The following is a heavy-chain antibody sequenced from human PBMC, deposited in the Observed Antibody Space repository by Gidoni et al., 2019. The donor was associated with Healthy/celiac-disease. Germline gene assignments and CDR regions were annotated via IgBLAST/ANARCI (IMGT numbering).Heavy chain of an antibody. J-gene: IGHJ6*02. V-gene: IGHV3-11*06. CDR2: ISSSSSYT. D-gene: IGHD5-18*01. CDR3: ARDGRYGGFGYYYYGMDV. Sequence: QVQLVESGGGLVKPGGSLRLSCAASGFTFRDYYMSWIRQAPGKGLEWVSYISSSSSYTNYADSVKGRFTISRDNAKNSLYLQMNSLRAEDTAVYYCARDGRYGGFGYYYYGMDVWGQGTTVTVSS. CDR1: GFTFRDYY.